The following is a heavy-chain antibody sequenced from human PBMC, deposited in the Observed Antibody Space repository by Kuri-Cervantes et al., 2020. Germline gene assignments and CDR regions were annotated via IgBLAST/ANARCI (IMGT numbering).Heavy chain of an antibody. D-gene: IGHD3-22*01. Sequence: LRLSCAVYGGSFSGYYWSWIRQPPGKGLEWIGEINHSGSTYYNPSLKSRVTISVDTSKNQFSLKLSSVTAADTAVYYCARGRHYYDSSGQTKPAFDIWGQGTMVTVSS. J-gene: IGHJ3*02. CDR3: ARGRHYYDSSGQTKPAFDI. V-gene: IGHV4-34*09. CDR2: INHSGST. CDR1: GGSFSGYY.